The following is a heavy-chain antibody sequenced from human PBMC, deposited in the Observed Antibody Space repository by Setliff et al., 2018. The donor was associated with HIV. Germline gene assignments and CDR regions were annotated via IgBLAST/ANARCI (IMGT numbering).Heavy chain of an antibody. V-gene: IGHV3-7*01. Sequence: PGGSLRLSCDASGFTVSSSYMAWVRQAPGKGLEWVANIMQDGSEKFYVDSVMGRFTISRDNAKNSLYLEMNSLKVEDTAVYYCARDATRGGDFDFWGQGTLVTVSS. J-gene: IGHJ4*02. CDR3: ARDATRGGDFDF. CDR1: GFTVSSSY. D-gene: IGHD1-26*01. CDR2: IMQDGSEK.